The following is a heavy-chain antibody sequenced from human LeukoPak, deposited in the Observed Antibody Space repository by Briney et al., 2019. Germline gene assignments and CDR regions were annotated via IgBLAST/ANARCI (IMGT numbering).Heavy chain of an antibody. CDR1: GFTFSSHL. Sequence: PGGSLRLSCAASGFTFSSHLMHWVRQAPGKGLVWVSRISSDGTYTNYADSVRGRFTISRDNAKNTLYLQMNSLRAEDTAVYYCARLTSSDYGDYVTDDDWGQGTLVTVSS. CDR3: ARLTSSDYGDYVTDDD. CDR2: ISSDGTYT. J-gene: IGHJ4*02. V-gene: IGHV3-74*01. D-gene: IGHD4-17*01.